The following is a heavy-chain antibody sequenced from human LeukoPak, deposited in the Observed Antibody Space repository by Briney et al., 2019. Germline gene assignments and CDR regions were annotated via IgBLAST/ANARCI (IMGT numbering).Heavy chain of an antibody. D-gene: IGHD2-15*01. V-gene: IGHV4-30-4*01. Sequence: PSETLSLTCTVSGGSISSGDYYWSWIRQPPGKGLEWIGYIYYSGSTYYNPSLKSRVTISVDTSKNQFPLKLSSVTAADTAVYYCARAYCSGGSCYSPVLNYFDYWGQGTLVTVSS. CDR2: IYYSGST. CDR1: GGSISSGDYY. J-gene: IGHJ4*02. CDR3: ARAYCSGGSCYSPVLNYFDY.